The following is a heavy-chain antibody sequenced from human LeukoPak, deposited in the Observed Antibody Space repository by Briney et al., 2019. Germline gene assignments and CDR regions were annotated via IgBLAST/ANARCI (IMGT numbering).Heavy chain of an antibody. J-gene: IGHJ6*03. CDR2: ISGSGGST. V-gene: IGHV3-23*01. CDR3: AKATVGDSYYYYYYMDV. D-gene: IGHD4-17*01. CDR1: GFTFSRYG. Sequence: GGSLRLSCVASGFTFSRYGMSWVRQAPGKGLEWVSAISGSGGSTYYADSVKGRFTISRDTSKNTLYLQMNSLRAEDTAVYYCAKATVGDSYYYYYYMDVWGKGTTVTVSS.